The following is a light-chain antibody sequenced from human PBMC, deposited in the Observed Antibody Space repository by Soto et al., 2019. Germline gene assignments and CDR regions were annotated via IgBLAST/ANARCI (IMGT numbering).Light chain of an antibody. CDR1: RGHSDYI. CDR2: LEGSGKY. V-gene: IGLV4-60*03. CDR3: ATWDSYSHV. Sequence: QPVLTQSSSASSSLGSSVKLTCTLSRGHSDYIIAWHQHQPGNAPRYLMNLEGSGKYNKWSGFPHRFSGASSGAHRYLTLANLRSEDEADYYCATWDSYSHVFGTGTKVTVL. J-gene: IGLJ1*01.